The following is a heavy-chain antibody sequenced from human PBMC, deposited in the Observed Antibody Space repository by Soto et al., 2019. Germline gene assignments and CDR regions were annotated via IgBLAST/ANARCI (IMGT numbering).Heavy chain of an antibody. V-gene: IGHV1-46*01. J-gene: IGHJ5*02. CDR2: INPSGGST. CDR1: GYTFTSYY. CDR3: AREGIAAAGTQGGWFDP. D-gene: IGHD6-13*01. Sequence: ASVKVSCKASGYTFTSYYMHWVRQAPGQGLEWMGIINPSGGSTSYAQKFQGRVTMTRDTSTSTVYMELSSLRSEDTAVYYCAREGIAAAGTQGGWFDPWGQGTLVTVSS.